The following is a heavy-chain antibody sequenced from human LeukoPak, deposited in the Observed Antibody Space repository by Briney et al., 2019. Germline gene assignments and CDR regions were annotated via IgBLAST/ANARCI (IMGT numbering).Heavy chain of an antibody. CDR2: ISGSGDTT. Sequence: VGSLRLSCAASGFTFSSYAMSWVRQAPGKGLEWVSTISGSGDTTYYADSVKGRFTISRDNSQNTLSLQMNSLTGEDTAVYDCAKGYGDGAYYFDYWGQGTRVTVSS. CDR1: GFTFSSYA. D-gene: IGHD4-17*01. CDR3: AKGYGDGAYYFDY. V-gene: IGHV3-23*01. J-gene: IGHJ4*02.